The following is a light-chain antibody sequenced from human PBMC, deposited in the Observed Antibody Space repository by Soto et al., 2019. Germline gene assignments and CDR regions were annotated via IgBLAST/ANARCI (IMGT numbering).Light chain of an antibody. Sequence: IVMTQSPATLSVSPGERATLSCRASQSVSSNLAWFQQKPGQAPSLLIYGASTRATGIPARFSGSGSGTEFTLTISSLQSEDFAIYYCQQYNNWLMLSFGGGTKVDIK. CDR1: QSVSSN. V-gene: IGKV3-15*01. CDR2: GAS. J-gene: IGKJ4*01. CDR3: QQYNNWLMLS.